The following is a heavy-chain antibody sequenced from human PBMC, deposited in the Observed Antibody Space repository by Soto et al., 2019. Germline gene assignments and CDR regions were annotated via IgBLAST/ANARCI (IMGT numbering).Heavy chain of an antibody. D-gene: IGHD2-2*03. V-gene: IGHV5-51*01. CDR2: IYPGDSTS. CDR1: GYSFTSYW. J-gene: IGHJ3*02. CDR3: ARIIGYCRNNDCSWTFDI. Sequence: HGESLKISCKGSGYSFTSYWIGWVRQMPGKGLEWMGIIYPGDSTSTYSPSFQGQVTISVDKSISTAYLHLSSLKASDTAMYYCARIIGYCRNNDCSWTFDIWGQGTTVTVSS.